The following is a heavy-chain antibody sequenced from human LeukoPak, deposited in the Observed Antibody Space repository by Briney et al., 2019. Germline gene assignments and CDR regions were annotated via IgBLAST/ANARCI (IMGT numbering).Heavy chain of an antibody. D-gene: IGHD2-2*01. Sequence: GASVKVSCKASGYTFTSYYMHWVRQAPGQGLEWMGIINPSGGSTSYAQKFQGRVTMIRDTSTNTVYMELSSLRSEDTAVYHCARGKFLGYCSSTSCPPPAFDYCGQGTLVTVSS. J-gene: IGHJ4*02. CDR3: ARGKFLGYCSSTSCPPPAFDY. CDR2: INPSGGST. CDR1: GYTFTSYY. V-gene: IGHV1-46*01.